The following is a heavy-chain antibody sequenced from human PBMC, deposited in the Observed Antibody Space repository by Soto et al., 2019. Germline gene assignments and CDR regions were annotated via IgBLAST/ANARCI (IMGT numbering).Heavy chain of an antibody. D-gene: IGHD6-13*01. J-gene: IGHJ5*02. CDR1: GFSLSTSGVG. V-gene: IGHV2-5*02. CDR2: IYWDDDK. Sequence: SGPTLVNPTQTLTLTCTFSGFSLSTSGVGVGWIRQPPGKALEWLALIYWDDDKRYSPSLKSRLTITKDTSKNQVVLTMTNMDPVDTATYYCAHRLTGYSSSWFLNWFDPWGQGTLVTVSS. CDR3: AHRLTGYSSSWFLNWFDP.